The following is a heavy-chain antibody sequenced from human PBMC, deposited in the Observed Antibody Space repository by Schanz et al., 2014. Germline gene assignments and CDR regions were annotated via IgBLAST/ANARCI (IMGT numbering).Heavy chain of an antibody. J-gene: IGHJ4*02. V-gene: IGHV3-23*01. D-gene: IGHD1-1*01. CDR3: ARERRNADLDY. Sequence: EVQLLESGGGLVQPGGSLRLSCAASGFNFSSYTLNWVRQAPGKGLEWVSSINTGGDSTYYADSVKGRFTISRDNSRDTVYLQMNSLRAEDSALYDCARERRNADLDYWGQGTLVTVSS. CDR1: GFNFSSYT. CDR2: INTGGDST.